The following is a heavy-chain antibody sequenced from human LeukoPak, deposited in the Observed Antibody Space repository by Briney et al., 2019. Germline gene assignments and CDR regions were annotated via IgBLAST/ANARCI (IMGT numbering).Heavy chain of an antibody. V-gene: IGHV4-31*03. CDR2: IYYSGST. CDR3: AARRGYSGYGPPGY. CDR1: GGSISSGGYY. Sequence: SETLSLTCTVSGGSISSGGYYWSWIRQHPGQGLEWIGYIYYSGSTYYNPSLKSRVTISVDTSKNQFSLKLSSVTAADTAVYYCAARRGYSGYGPPGYWGQGTLVTVSS. D-gene: IGHD5-12*01. J-gene: IGHJ4*02.